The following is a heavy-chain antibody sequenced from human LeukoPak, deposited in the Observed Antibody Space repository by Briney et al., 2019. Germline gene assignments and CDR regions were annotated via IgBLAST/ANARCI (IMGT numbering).Heavy chain of an antibody. J-gene: IGHJ4*02. Sequence: GGSLRLSYAASEFTFTSYELNWVRQAPGKGLVWVSGISSDGTITNYADSVKGRFTISRDNAKNTLYLQTNSLRAEDTAVYYCARDMAGSGYDGEFDNWGQGTLVTVSS. CDR2: ISSDGTIT. CDR3: ARDMAGSGYDGEFDN. D-gene: IGHD5-12*01. V-gene: IGHV3-74*01. CDR1: EFTFTSYE.